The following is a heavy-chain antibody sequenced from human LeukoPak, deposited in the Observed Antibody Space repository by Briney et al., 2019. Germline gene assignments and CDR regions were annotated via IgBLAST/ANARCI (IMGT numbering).Heavy chain of an antibody. D-gene: IGHD6-19*01. V-gene: IGHV1-2*02. CDR2: INPNSGDT. Sequence: ASVKVSCKTSGYTXISYGISWVRQAPGQGLEWMGWINPNSGDTNYAQKFQGRVTMTRDTSISTAYMELSRLGSDDTAVYYCARGVPPSYSSAWYVNYWGQGALVTVSS. J-gene: IGHJ4*02. CDR1: GYTXISYG. CDR3: ARGVPPSYSSAWYVNY.